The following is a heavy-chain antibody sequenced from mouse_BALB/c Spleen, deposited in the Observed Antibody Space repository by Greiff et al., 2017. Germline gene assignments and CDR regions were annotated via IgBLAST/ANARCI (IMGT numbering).Heavy chain of an antibody. CDR1: GFTFSSYG. Sequence: EVKLVESGGDLVKPGGSLKLSCAASGFTFSSYGMSWVRQTPDKRLEWVATISSGGSYTYYPDSVKGRFTISRDNAKSTLYLQMSSLKSEDTAMYYCARHRRQGNAMDYWGQGTSVTVSS. D-gene: IGHD3-2*01. CDR3: ARHRRQGNAMDY. V-gene: IGHV5-6*01. J-gene: IGHJ4*01. CDR2: ISSGGSYT.